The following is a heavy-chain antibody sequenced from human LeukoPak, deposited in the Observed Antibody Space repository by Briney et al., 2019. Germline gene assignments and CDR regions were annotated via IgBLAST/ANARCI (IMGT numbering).Heavy chain of an antibody. D-gene: IGHD4-11*01. CDR1: GFTFSNHV. J-gene: IGHJ5*01. CDR2: ISGSGVST. Sequence: GGSLRLSCAASGFTFSNHVMNWVRQAPGKGLEWVSVISGSGVSTNYAESVKGRFTISRDNSRNTVYVQMNSLRAEDTAVYYCAKGPMDYSNHLFDSWGQGILVTVYS. CDR3: AKGPMDYSNHLFDS. V-gene: IGHV3-23*01.